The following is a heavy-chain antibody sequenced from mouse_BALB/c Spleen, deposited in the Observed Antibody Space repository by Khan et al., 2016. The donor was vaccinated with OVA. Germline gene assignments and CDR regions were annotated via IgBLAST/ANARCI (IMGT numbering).Heavy chain of an antibody. CDR2: ISSGSKTT. CDR3: ARTGYYYFDY. J-gene: IGHJ2*01. CDR1: GFTFSGFG. V-gene: IGHV5-17*02. Sequence: EVELVESGGGLVQPGGSRKLSCAASGFTFSGFGMHWVRQAPEKGLEWVAYISSGSKTTYYADTVKSRFNISRDNPKNTLFLQMTSLRSEDTAMYFCARTGYYYFDYWGQGTTLTVSS. D-gene: IGHD1-2*01.